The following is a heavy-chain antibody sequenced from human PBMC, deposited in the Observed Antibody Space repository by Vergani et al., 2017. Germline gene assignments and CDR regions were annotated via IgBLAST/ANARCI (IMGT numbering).Heavy chain of an antibody. D-gene: IGHD3-10*01. Sequence: QVQLQESGPGLVKPSQTLSLTCTVSGGSISSGGYYWSWIRQHPGKGLEWIGYIYYSGSTYYNPSLKSRVTIAVDTAKNQFSLKLSYVSAADTAVYYCARGLTYYYGSGSYRWFDPWGQGTLVTVSS. V-gene: IGHV4-31*03. CDR3: ARGLTYYYGSGSYRWFDP. CDR2: IYYSGST. J-gene: IGHJ5*02. CDR1: GGSISSGGYY.